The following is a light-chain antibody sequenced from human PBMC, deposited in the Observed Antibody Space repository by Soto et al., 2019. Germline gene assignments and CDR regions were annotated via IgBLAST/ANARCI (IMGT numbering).Light chain of an antibody. CDR2: DAS. J-gene: IGKJ4*01. CDR1: QSISRW. Sequence: DIKMTQSPSTVSASVGDRVTINCRASQSISRWVAWYQQKSGKATKLLIYDASNLENGVPSRFSGSGYGTEFTLTISSLQPDDFATYYCQQYRSFSRLTFGRGTKV. V-gene: IGKV1-5*01. CDR3: QQYRSFSRLT.